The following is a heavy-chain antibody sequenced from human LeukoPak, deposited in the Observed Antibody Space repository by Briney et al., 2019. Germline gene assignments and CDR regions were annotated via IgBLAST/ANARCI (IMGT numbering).Heavy chain of an antibody. CDR1: GFMFSSYW. Sequence: GGSLRLSCAASGFMFSSYWMHWVRQAPGKGLVWVSRIKSDGTSTNYADSVKGRFTISGDNAKNTLHLQMNSLRADDTAVYYCAKGGASLFDYWGQGTLVTVSS. V-gene: IGHV3-74*01. CDR2: IKSDGTST. J-gene: IGHJ4*02. D-gene: IGHD1-26*01. CDR3: AKGGASLFDY.